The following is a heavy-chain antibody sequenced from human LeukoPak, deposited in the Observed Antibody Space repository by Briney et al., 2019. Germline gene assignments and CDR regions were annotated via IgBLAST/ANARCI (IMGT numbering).Heavy chain of an antibody. D-gene: IGHD5-18*01. V-gene: IGHV7-4-1*02. Sequence: ASVTVSCKASGYTFTSYAMNWVRQAPGQGLEWMGWINTNTGNPTYAQGFTGRFVFSLDTSVSTAYLRISSLKAEDTAVYSCARGYSYGSPSEAYYFDYWGQGTLVTVSS. J-gene: IGHJ4*02. CDR2: INTNTGNP. CDR3: ARGYSYGSPSEAYYFDY. CDR1: GYTFTSYA.